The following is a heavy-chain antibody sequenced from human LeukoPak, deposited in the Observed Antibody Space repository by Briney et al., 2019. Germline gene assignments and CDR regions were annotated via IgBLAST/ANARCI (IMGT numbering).Heavy chain of an antibody. CDR2: IYXSXST. D-gene: IGHD3-22*01. Sequence: SETLSLTCTVSGXSISXSSXYWXXXRXPXGKGLEXXGSIYXSXSTYYNPSLKSRVTISVDTSKNQFSLKLSSVTAADTAVYYCARLTCSARYDSSGYYCRYFDYWGQGTLVTVSS. V-gene: IGHV4-39*01. J-gene: IGHJ4*02. CDR3: ARLTCSARYDSSGYYCRYFDY. CDR1: GXSISXSSXY.